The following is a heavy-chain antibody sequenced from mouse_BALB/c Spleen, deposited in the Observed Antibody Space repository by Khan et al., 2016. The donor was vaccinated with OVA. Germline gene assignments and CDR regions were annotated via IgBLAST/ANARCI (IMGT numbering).Heavy chain of an antibody. V-gene: IGHV1-4*01. CDR2: INPSNGYT. D-gene: IGHD2-14*01. CDR1: GYTFTSYT. CDR3: VRDGAYHRNDGWFAY. J-gene: IGHJ3*01. Sequence: QVQLQQSGAELARPGASVKMSCKASGYTFTSYTIHWIKKRPGQGLEWIGYINPSNGYTNYNQKFKDKATLTTDKSSTTAYLQLSSLTSDDVAVDNCVRDGAYHRNDGWFAYWGQGTLVTVSA.